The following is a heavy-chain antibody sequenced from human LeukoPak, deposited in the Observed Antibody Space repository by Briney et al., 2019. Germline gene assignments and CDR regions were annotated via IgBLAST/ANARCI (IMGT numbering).Heavy chain of an antibody. Sequence: PGGSLRLSCAASGFIFSNAYMSWVRQAPGKGLEWVGRIKSKTDGGTTDYAAPVKGRFTISRDGSKNTLSLQMNSLKTEDTAVYYCTTERLRFGGSPTRLRCLYYWGQGTLVTVSS. J-gene: IGHJ4*02. D-gene: IGHD3-3*01. CDR1: GFIFSNAY. V-gene: IGHV3-15*01. CDR3: TTERLRFGGSPTRLRCLYY. CDR2: IKSKTDGGTT.